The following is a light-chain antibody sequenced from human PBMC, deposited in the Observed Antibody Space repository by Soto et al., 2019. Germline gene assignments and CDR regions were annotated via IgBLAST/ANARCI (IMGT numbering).Light chain of an antibody. CDR2: NVS. Sequence: QSVLTQPASVSGSPGQSITISCTGTSSDIGGYDYVSWYQQHPGKAPKLMIHNVSNRPSGVSNRFSGSKSGNTASLTISGLQAEDEADYCCSSFTSSTTLVFGGGTKLTVL. CDR1: SSDIGGYDY. J-gene: IGLJ2*01. CDR3: SSFTSSTTLV. V-gene: IGLV2-14*01.